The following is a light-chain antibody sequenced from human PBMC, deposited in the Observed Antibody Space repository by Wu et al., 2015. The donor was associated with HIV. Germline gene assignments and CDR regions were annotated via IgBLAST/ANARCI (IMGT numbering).Light chain of an antibody. CDR3: QQYGTSPRLA. Sequence: EIVLTQSPGILSLSPGERATLSCRASQSVTSRYLAWYQQKPGQAPRLLMFGASSRATGIPDRFSGSGSGTDFTLTISRLEPEDFAVYYCQQYGTSPRLAFGGGTKVEIK. V-gene: IGKV3-20*01. J-gene: IGKJ4*01. CDR2: GAS. CDR1: QSVTSRY.